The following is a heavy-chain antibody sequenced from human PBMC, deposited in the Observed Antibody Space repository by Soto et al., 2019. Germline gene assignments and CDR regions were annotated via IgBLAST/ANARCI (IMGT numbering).Heavy chain of an antibody. CDR2: IIPIFGTA. CDR1: GGTFSSYA. V-gene: IGHV1-69*06. D-gene: IGHD4-4*01. Sequence: GASVKVSCKASGGTFSSYAISWVRQAPGQGLEWMGGIIPIFGTANYAQKFQGRVAITADKSTSTAYMELSSLRSEDTAVYYCARNDYSNPMSFDPPDYWGQGTLVTVSS. CDR3: ARNDYSNPMSFDPPDY. J-gene: IGHJ4*02.